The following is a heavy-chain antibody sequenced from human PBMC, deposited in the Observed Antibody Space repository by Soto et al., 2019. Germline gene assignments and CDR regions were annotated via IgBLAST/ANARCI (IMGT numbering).Heavy chain of an antibody. V-gene: IGHV3-30*18. CDR1: GFTFSSYG. CDR3: AKDRNFYYYDSSGYLNY. Sequence: GGSLRLSCAASGFTFSSYGMHWVRQAPGKGLEWVAVISYDGSNKYYADSVKGRFTISRDNSKNTLYLQMNSLRAEDTAVYYCAKDRNFYYYDSSGYLNYWGQGTLVTVPS. CDR2: ISYDGSNK. D-gene: IGHD3-22*01. J-gene: IGHJ4*02.